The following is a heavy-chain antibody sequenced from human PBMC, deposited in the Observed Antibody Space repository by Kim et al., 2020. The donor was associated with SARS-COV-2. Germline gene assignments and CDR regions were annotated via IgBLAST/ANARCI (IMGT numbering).Heavy chain of an antibody. Sequence: TNYNPSLKSRVTMSVDTSKNQFSLKLSSVTAADTAVYYCARVRGQYVIDYWGQGTLVTVSS. V-gene: IGHV4-4*07. J-gene: IGHJ4*02. D-gene: IGHD3-16*01. CDR3: ARVRGQYVIDY. CDR2: T.